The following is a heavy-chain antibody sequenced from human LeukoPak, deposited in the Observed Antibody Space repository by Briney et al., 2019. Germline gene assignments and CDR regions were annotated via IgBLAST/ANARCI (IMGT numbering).Heavy chain of an antibody. Sequence: PSETLSLTCAVYIDSFTNYYWNWIRQPPGKGLEWIGEINHSGSTNYNPSLKSRVTISVDTSKNQFSLKLSSVTAADTAVYYYARTAMAVFDYWGQGTLVTVSS. V-gene: IGHV4-34*01. CDR1: IDSFTNYY. J-gene: IGHJ4*02. CDR2: INHSGST. CDR3: ARTAMAVFDY. D-gene: IGHD5-18*01.